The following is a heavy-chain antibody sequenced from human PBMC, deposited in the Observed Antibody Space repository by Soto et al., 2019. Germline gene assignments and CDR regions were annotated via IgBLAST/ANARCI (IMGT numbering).Heavy chain of an antibody. V-gene: IGHV3-21*01. Sequence: PGGSLRLSCAASGFTFSSYSMNWVRQAPGKGLEWVSSISSSSSYIYYADFVKGRFTISRDNSKNTLYLQMNSLRIEDTAVYYCARELERVFDYWGQGTLVTVSS. D-gene: IGHD1-1*01. CDR1: GFTFSSYS. CDR2: ISSSSSYI. CDR3: ARELERVFDY. J-gene: IGHJ4*02.